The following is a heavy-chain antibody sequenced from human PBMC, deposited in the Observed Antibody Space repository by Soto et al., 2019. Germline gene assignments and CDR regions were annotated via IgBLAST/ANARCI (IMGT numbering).Heavy chain of an antibody. V-gene: IGHV1-3*01. CDR2: INAGNGNT. CDR1: GYTFTSYA. Sequence: QVQLVQSGAEVKKPGASVKVSCKASGYTFTSYAMHWVRQAPGQRLEWMGWINAGNGNTKYSQKFQGRVTITRDTSESTAYMELSSLRSEDPAVYYCARASVVVPAAIPEAYYFDYWGQGTLVTVSS. CDR3: ARASVVVPAAIPEAYYFDY. J-gene: IGHJ4*02. D-gene: IGHD2-2*01.